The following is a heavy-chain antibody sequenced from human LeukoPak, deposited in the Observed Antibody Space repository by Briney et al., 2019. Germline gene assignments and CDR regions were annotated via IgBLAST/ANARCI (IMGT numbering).Heavy chain of an antibody. CDR3: TRGRPVLSHFGY. CDR1: GYTFTSYD. Sequence: ASVKVSCKASGYTFTSYDINWVRQATGQGLEWMGWMKPNSGNTDYAQRFQGRVTITRNTSISTAFMELSSLRSEDTAVYYCTRGRPVLSHFGYWGQGTLVTVSS. J-gene: IGHJ4*02. D-gene: IGHD2-8*01. V-gene: IGHV1-8*03. CDR2: MKPNSGNT.